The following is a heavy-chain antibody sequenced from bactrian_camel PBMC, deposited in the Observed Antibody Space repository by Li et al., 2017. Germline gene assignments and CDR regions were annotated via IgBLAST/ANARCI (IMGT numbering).Heavy chain of an antibody. CDR1: AATGGPFY. CDR3: AAHVYSQGEATTIASIEGGKRVGRMYNN. J-gene: IGHJ4*01. D-gene: IGHD4*01. V-gene: IGHV3-3*01. Sequence: QVQLVESGGGSVQAGGSLRLSCAASAATGGPFYMAYFRQAPGKEREGVAIITLETGRTDYADSVKDRFTISRDNAKNTVSLQMNRLRPEDTARYYCAAHVYSQGEATTIASIEGGKRVGRMYNNWGQGTQVTVS. CDR2: ITLETGRT.